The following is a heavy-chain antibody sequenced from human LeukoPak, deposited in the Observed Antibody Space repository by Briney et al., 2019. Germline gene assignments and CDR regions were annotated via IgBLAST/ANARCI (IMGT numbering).Heavy chain of an antibody. V-gene: IGHV4-59*12. Sequence: SETLSLTCTVSGGSISSYYWSWIRQPPGKGLEWIGYIYYSGSTNYNPSLKSRVTISVDTSKNQFSLKLSSVTAADTAVYYCARGTSRQGITMVRVSTLRYFQHWGQGTLVTVSS. CDR1: GGSISSYY. D-gene: IGHD3-10*01. CDR3: ARGTSRQGITMVRVSTLRYFQH. J-gene: IGHJ1*01. CDR2: IYYSGST.